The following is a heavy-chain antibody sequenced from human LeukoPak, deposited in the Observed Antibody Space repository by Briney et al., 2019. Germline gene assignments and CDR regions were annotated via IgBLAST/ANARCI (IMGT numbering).Heavy chain of an antibody. CDR2: IRSKANSYAT. D-gene: IGHD3-10*01. J-gene: IGHJ4*02. Sequence: GGSLRLSCAASGFTFSGSAMHWVRQASGKGLEWVGRIRSKANSYATAYAASVKGRFTISRDDSKNTAYLQMNSLKSEDTAVYYCARHAASGGSGVDYWGQGTLVTVSS. V-gene: IGHV3-73*01. CDR1: GFTFSGSA. CDR3: ARHAASGGSGVDY.